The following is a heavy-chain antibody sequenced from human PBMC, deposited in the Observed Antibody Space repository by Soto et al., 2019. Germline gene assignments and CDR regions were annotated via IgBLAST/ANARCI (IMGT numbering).Heavy chain of an antibody. J-gene: IGHJ5*02. CDR2: ISGYDGIT. CDR3: ARYDFWSGYYGITGWFDP. Sequence: QVQLVQSGAEVKKPGASVKVSCKASGYTFTSFGISWVRQAPGQGLEWMGWISGYDGITNYAQKLQGRVTMTTDTSTSTAYMELRSLTSDYTAVYYCARYDFWSGYYGITGWFDPWGQGTLVTVSS. D-gene: IGHD3-3*01. V-gene: IGHV1-18*01. CDR1: GYTFTSFG.